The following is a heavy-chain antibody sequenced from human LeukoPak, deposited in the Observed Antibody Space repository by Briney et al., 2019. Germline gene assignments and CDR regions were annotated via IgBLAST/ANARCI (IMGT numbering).Heavy chain of an antibody. CDR2: IFYNGNT. CDR3: ARHSDGGTYPLEH. Sequence: PSETLSLTCTVSGGSISKYYWSWFRQPPGKGLEWVGYIFYNGNTNYNPSLKSRLTISVDTSNNQFSLELTSVTAADTAVYYCARHSDGGTYPLEHWGQGTLVTVSS. CDR1: GGSISKYY. J-gene: IGHJ1*01. D-gene: IGHD1-26*01. V-gene: IGHV4-59*08.